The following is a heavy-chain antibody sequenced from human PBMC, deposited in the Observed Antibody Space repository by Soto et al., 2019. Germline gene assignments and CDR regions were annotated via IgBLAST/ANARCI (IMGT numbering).Heavy chain of an antibody. Sequence: GGSLRLSCAASGFTFSSYGMHWVRQAPGKGLEWVAVIWYDGSNKYYADSVKGRFTISRDNSKNTLYLQMNSLRAEDTAVYYCARDPHFGFFVDYWGQGTLVTVSS. CDR1: GFTFSSYG. CDR3: ARDPHFGFFVDY. D-gene: IGHD3-10*01. CDR2: IWYDGSNK. V-gene: IGHV3-33*01. J-gene: IGHJ4*02.